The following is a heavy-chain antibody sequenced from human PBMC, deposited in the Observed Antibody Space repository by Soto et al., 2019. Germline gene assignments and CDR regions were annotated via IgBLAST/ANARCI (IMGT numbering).Heavy chain of an antibody. CDR3: ARDRRDDILTAYGMDV. CDR2: IWYDGSNK. D-gene: IGHD3-9*01. Sequence: QVQLVESGGGVVQPGRSLRLSCAASGFTFSSYGMHWVRQAPGKGLEWVAVIWYDGSNKYYADSVKGRFTISRDNSKNTLYLQMNSLRAEDTAVYYCARDRRDDILTAYGMDVWGQGTTVTVSS. CDR1: GFTFSSYG. V-gene: IGHV3-33*01. J-gene: IGHJ6*02.